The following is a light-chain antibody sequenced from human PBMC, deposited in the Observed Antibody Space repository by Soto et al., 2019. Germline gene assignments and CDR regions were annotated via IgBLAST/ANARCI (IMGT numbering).Light chain of an antibody. CDR1: QSVSSY. CDR2: DAS. J-gene: IGKJ3*01. V-gene: IGKV3-11*01. CDR3: QQRSSWPT. Sequence: EIVLTQSPATLSLSPGERATLSCRASQSVSSYLAWYQQKPGQAPRLLIYDASNRATGIPARFSGNGFGTDLPLTISSLEPEDFAVYYCQQRSSWPTFGPGTKVDT.